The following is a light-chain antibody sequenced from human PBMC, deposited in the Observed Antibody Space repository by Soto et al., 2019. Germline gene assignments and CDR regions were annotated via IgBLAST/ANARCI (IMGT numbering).Light chain of an antibody. V-gene: IGKV3D-20*02. J-gene: IGKJ4*01. Sequence: EIVLTQSPGTLSLSPGERATLSCRASQSVSSSYLAWYQQKPGQAPRLLIYGASSRATGIPDRFSGSGSGTDFTRTISSLEPEDFAVYYCQQRSNWPLTFGGGTKVDMK. CDR3: QQRSNWPLT. CDR2: GAS. CDR1: QSVSSSY.